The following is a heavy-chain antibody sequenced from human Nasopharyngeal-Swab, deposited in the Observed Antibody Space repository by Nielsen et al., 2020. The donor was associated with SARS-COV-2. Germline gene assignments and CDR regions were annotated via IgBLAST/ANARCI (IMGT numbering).Heavy chain of an antibody. CDR1: GYTLTELS. Sequence: ASVKVSCKVSGYTLTELSIHWVRQAPGKGLEWMGGFDPEDGETIYAQKFQGRVTMTEDTSTDTAYMELSSLRSEDTAVYYCATDLMVAARPWGSFDYWGQGTLVTVSS. CDR2: FDPEDGET. CDR3: ATDLMVAARPWGSFDY. V-gene: IGHV1-24*01. J-gene: IGHJ4*02. D-gene: IGHD6-6*01.